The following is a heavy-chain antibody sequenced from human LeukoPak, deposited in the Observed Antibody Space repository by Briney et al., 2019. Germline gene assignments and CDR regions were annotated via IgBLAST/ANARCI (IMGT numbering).Heavy chain of an antibody. CDR2: ISSSGSTI. V-gene: IGHV3-48*03. CDR3: ARTNWEDDAFDI. D-gene: IGHD1-14*01. CDR1: GFTFSSYE. Sequence: GGSLRLSCAASGFTFSSYEMNWVRQAPGKGLEWVSYISSSGSTIYYADSVKGRFTISRDNAKNSLYLQMNGLRAEDTAVYYCARTNWEDDAFDIWGQGTMVTVSS. J-gene: IGHJ3*02.